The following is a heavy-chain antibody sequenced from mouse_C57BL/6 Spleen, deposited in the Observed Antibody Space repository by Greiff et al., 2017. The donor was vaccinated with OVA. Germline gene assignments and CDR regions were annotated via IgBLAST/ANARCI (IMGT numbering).Heavy chain of an antibody. CDR2: INYDGSST. Sequence: EVQLVESEGGLVQPGSSMKLSCTASGFTFSDYYMAWVRQVPEKGLEWVANINYDGSSTYYLDSLKSRFIISRDNAKNILYLQMSSLKSEDTATYYCARDQVVASDYYAMDYWGQGTSVTVSS. V-gene: IGHV5-16*01. D-gene: IGHD1-1*01. CDR1: GFTFSDYY. CDR3: ARDQVVASDYYAMDY. J-gene: IGHJ4*01.